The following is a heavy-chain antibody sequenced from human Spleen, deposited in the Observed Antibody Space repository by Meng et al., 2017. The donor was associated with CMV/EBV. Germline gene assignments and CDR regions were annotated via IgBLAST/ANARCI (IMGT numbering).Heavy chain of an antibody. D-gene: IGHD3-10*01. J-gene: IGHJ6*02. CDR2: INHSGST. CDR3: ASGAGFGELSEDYNYYGMDV. V-gene: IGHV4-34*01. Sequence: SETLSLTCAAYGGSFSGYYWSWIRQPPGKGLEWIGEINHSGSTNYNPSLKSRVTISVDTSKNQFSLKLSSVTAADTAVYYCASGAGFGELSEDYNYYGMDVWGQGTTVTVSS. CDR1: GGSFSGYY.